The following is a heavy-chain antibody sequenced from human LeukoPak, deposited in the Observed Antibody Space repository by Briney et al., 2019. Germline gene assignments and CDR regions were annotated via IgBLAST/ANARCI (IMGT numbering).Heavy chain of an antibody. Sequence: SETLSLTCTVSGGSISSSSYYWGWIRQPPGKGLEWIGSIYYSGSTYYNPSLKSRVTISVDTSKNQFSLKLSSVTAADTAVYYCARDLRVTIFGVVSAFDYWGQGTLVTVSS. CDR2: IYYSGST. CDR1: GGSISSSSYY. D-gene: IGHD3-3*01. J-gene: IGHJ4*02. CDR3: ARDLRVTIFGVVSAFDY. V-gene: IGHV4-39*07.